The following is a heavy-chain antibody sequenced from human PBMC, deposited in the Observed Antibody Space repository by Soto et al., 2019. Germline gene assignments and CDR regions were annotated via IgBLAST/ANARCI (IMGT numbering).Heavy chain of an antibody. CDR1: GDSVSKNSAT. J-gene: IGHJ2*01. CDR3: ARGSLRGGNWYFDL. D-gene: IGHD3-16*01. CDR2: TYYRSKWYN. V-gene: IGHV6-1*01. Sequence: QEQLQQSGPGLVKPSQTLSLTCAISGDSVSKNSATWNWIRQSPARGLEWLGRTYYRSKWYNDYAVSVKSRITIDPDTSKNQFSLQLNSVTPEDTAVYYCARGSLRGGNWYFDLWGRGTLVTDSS.